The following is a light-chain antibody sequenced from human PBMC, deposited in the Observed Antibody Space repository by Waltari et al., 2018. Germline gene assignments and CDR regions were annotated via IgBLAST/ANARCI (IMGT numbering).Light chain of an antibody. CDR1: SSNIGNNY. Sequence: QSVLTQPPSVSAAPGQRVTISCSGGSSNIGNNYVSWYRKFPGTAPKLLILDDRERPSGSTGRFYGSKAGTSATLDRTGRREGDEDDYYCGTWDSSLSGAVYGGGTHRTVL. CDR3: GTWDSSLSGAV. J-gene: IGLJ7*01. CDR2: DDR. V-gene: IGLV1-51*01.